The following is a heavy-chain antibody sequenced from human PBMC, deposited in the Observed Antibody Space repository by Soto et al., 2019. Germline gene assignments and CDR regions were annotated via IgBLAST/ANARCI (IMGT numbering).Heavy chain of an antibody. CDR1: GGSISSGDYY. CDR2: IYYSGST. Sequence: PSETLSLTCSVSGGSISSGDYYWSWIRQPPGKGLEWIGYIYYSGSTYYNPSLKSRVTISVDTSKNQFSLKLSSVTAADTAFYYCASLDTVASGDYWGQGTLVTVSS. V-gene: IGHV4-30-4*01. CDR3: ASLDTVASGDY. J-gene: IGHJ4*02. D-gene: IGHD3-10*01.